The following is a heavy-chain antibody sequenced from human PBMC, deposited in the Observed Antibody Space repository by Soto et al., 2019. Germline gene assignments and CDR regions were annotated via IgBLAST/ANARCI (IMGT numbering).Heavy chain of an antibody. CDR2: IDHSGST. CDR1: RGSFNAYS. Sequence: PSETLSLTCAVHRGSFNAYSWTLIRQPPGKGLGWIGEIDHSGSTTYNPSLKSRIIMSVDTSKNQFSLNVSSMTAADTAVYYCGRSAQYSSSAGLCYGMDVWGQGTTVTVSS. CDR3: GRSAQYSSSAGLCYGMDV. J-gene: IGHJ6*02. D-gene: IGHD6-6*01. V-gene: IGHV4-34*01.